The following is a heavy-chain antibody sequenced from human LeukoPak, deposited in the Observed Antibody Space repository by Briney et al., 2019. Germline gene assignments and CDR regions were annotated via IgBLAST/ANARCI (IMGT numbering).Heavy chain of an antibody. Sequence: SVKVSCKASGGTFSSYAISWVRQAPGQGLEWMGGIIPIFGTANYAQKFQGRVTIAADESTSTAYMELSSLRSEDTAVYYCARDYGLRSSYFDYWGQGTLVTVSS. CDR1: GGTFSSYA. CDR3: ARDYGLRSSYFDY. D-gene: IGHD6-13*01. V-gene: IGHV1-69*13. J-gene: IGHJ4*02. CDR2: IIPIFGTA.